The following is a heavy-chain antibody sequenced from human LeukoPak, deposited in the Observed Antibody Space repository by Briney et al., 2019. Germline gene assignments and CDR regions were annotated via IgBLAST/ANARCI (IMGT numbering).Heavy chain of an antibody. CDR1: AFTFNTYW. Sequence: GGFLRLSCAASAFTFNTYWMHWVRQGPGRGLEWVSRINGDESSTNYADSVKGRFTISRDNAKDTLYLHMNSLTAEDTAVYYCARGAKWAYYFDYWGQGTLVTVSS. D-gene: IGHD1-26*01. J-gene: IGHJ4*02. CDR3: ARGAKWAYYFDY. CDR2: INGDESST. V-gene: IGHV3-74*01.